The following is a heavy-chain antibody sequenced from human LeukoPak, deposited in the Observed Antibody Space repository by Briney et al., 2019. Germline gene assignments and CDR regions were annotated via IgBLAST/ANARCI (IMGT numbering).Heavy chain of an antibody. V-gene: IGHV4-34*01. Sequence: SETLSLTCSVSGGSFTAFYWTWIRQPPGKGLEWVGEVNHSGTTNYNPSLRSRVTLSVDTSKNQFSLKLSSVTAADTAVYYCARDLPEYCSGGSCYSWFDPWGQGTLVTVSS. D-gene: IGHD2-15*01. J-gene: IGHJ5*02. CDR3: ARDLPEYCSGGSCYSWFDP. CDR2: VNHSGTT. CDR1: GGSFTAFY.